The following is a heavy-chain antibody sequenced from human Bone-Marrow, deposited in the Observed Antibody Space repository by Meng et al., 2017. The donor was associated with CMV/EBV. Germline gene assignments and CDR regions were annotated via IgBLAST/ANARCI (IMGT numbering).Heavy chain of an antibody. CDR3: ARGPKRVRGVVVLYYFDY. Sequence: GSLRLSCAVYGGSFSGYYWSWIRQPPGKGLEWIGEINHSGSTNYNPSLKSRVTISVDTSKNQFSLKLSSVTAADTAVYYCARGPKRVRGVVVLYYFDYWVQGTLVPVSS. J-gene: IGHJ4*02. V-gene: IGHV4-34*01. D-gene: IGHD3-10*01. CDR2: INHSGST. CDR1: GGSFSGYY.